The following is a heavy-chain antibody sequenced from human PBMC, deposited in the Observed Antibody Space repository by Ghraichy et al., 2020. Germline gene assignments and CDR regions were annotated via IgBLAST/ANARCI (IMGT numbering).Heavy chain of an antibody. Sequence: SETLSLTCTVSGYSISSDYYWGWIRQPPGKGLEWIGNIYHSGSTYYNPSLKSRVTISVDTSKNQFSLNVSSVTAADTAVYYCARGSRGYSYGWGQGTLVTVSS. J-gene: IGHJ4*02. CDR1: GYSISSDYY. CDR3: ARGSRGYSYG. D-gene: IGHD5-18*01. V-gene: IGHV4-38-2*02. CDR2: IYHSGST.